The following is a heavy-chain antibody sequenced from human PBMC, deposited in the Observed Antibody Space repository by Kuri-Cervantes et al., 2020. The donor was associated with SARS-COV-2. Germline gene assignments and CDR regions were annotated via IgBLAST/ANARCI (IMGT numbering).Heavy chain of an antibody. CDR3: ARDAGISGVVTRNDAFDI. CDR2: IIPILGTA. Sequence: SVKVSCKASGGTFSSYAISWVRQAPGQGLEWMGRIIPILGTANYAQKFQGRVTITADKSTSTAYMELSSLRSEDTAVYYCARDAGISGVVTRNDAFDIWGQGTMVTVSS. CDR1: GGTFSSYA. J-gene: IGHJ3*02. V-gene: IGHV1-69*04. D-gene: IGHD3-3*01.